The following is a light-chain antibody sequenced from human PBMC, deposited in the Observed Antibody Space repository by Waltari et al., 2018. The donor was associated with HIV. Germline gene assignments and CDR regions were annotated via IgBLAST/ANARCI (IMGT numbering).Light chain of an antibody. CDR3: SSYTSSSTLNA. V-gene: IGLV2-14*01. J-gene: IGLJ1*01. Sequence: QSALTQPASVSGSPGQSITISCPGTSSDVGGHNYVSWYQQHPGKAPKLMIYEVSNRPSGVSNRFSGSKSGNTASLTISGLQAEDEADYYCSSYTSSSTLNAFGTGTKVTVL. CDR2: EVS. CDR1: SSDVGGHNY.